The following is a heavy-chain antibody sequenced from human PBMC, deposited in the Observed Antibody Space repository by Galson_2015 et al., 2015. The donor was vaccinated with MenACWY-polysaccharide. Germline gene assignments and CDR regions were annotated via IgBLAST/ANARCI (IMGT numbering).Heavy chain of an antibody. Sequence: SETLSLTCTVSGGSISSSRWTWIRQPPGKGLEWIGYIYYTGTTKYNPSLTSRVTISVDTSKKYFSLKLSSVTAADTAVYYYAGLMAGSPFGWFDPWGQGTLVTVSS. D-gene: IGHD6-19*01. V-gene: IGHV4-59*01. CDR2: IYYTGTT. J-gene: IGHJ5*02. CDR3: AGLMAGSPFGWFDP. CDR1: GGSISSSR.